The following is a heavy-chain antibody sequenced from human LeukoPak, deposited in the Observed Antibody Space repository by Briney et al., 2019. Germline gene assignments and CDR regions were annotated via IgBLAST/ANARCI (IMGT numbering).Heavy chain of an antibody. CDR3: ARGRGGI. Sequence: GGSLRLSCAASGFTFSSYAMHWVRQAPGKGLEYVSAISSNGGSTYCANSVKGRFTISRDNSKNTLYLQMGSLRAEDMAVYYCARGRGGIWGQGTLVTVSS. CDR1: GFTFSSYA. V-gene: IGHV3-64*01. J-gene: IGHJ4*02. D-gene: IGHD6-13*01. CDR2: ISSNGGST.